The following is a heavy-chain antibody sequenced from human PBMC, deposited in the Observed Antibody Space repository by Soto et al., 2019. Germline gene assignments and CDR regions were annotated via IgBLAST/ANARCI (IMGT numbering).Heavy chain of an antibody. D-gene: IGHD2-2*01. CDR3: VRRPGCSTTTCYRELDY. CDR1: GYTFTSYG. V-gene: IGHV5-51*01. CDR2: IYPGDSDT. Sequence: VVSMKISCNGAGYTFTSYGSGWVRQMPWKGLEWMGVIYPGDSDTIYSPSFQGQVTLSADKSISTAYLQWRSLQASDTAMYYCVRRPGCSTTTCYRELDYWGQGTLVTVSS. J-gene: IGHJ4*02.